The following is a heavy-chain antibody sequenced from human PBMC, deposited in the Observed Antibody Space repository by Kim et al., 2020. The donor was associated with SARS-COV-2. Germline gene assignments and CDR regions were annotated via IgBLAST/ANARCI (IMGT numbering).Heavy chain of an antibody. D-gene: IGHD6-19*01. V-gene: IGHV3-30*18. CDR1: GFTFSSYG. CDR2: ISYDGSNK. Sequence: GGSLRLSCAASGFTFSSYGMHWVRQAPGKGLEWVAVISYDGSNKYYADSVKGRFTISRDNSKNTLYLQMNSLRAEDTAVYYCAKELSIAVNYGMDVWGQGTTVTVSS. J-gene: IGHJ6*02. CDR3: AKELSIAVNYGMDV.